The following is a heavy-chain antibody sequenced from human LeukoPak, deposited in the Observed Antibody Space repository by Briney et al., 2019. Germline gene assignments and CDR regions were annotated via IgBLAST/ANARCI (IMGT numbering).Heavy chain of an antibody. Sequence: GGSLRPSCAASGFTFSSYGMHWVRQAPGKGLEWVAVISYDGSNKYYADSVKGRFTISRDNSKNTLYLQMNSLRAEDTAVYYCAKDRSYLDSHFDYWGQGTLVAVSS. CDR2: ISYDGSNK. V-gene: IGHV3-30*18. J-gene: IGHJ4*02. CDR1: GFTFSSYG. D-gene: IGHD1-26*01. CDR3: AKDRSYLDSHFDY.